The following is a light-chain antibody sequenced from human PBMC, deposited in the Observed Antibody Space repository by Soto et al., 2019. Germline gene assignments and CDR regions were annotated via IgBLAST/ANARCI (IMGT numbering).Light chain of an antibody. CDR3: ATWYDSLNGYV. CDR2: SDN. V-gene: IGLV1-44*01. Sequence: QYVLTQPPSASETPGQRVTISCSGSSSNIGGNTVNWYQQLPGTAPKLLIYSDNQRPSGVPDRFSGAKSGTSASLAISGLQSEDEADDYCATWYDSLNGYVFGTGTKLTVL. CDR1: SSNIGGNT. J-gene: IGLJ1*01.